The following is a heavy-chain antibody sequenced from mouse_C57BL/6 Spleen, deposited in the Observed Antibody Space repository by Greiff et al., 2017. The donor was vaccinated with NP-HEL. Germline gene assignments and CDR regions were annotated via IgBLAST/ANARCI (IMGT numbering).Heavy chain of an antibody. D-gene: IGHD1-1*01. CDR1: GFTFSSYG. CDR2: ISSGGSYT. J-gene: IGHJ4*01. Sequence: EVKLMESGGDLVKPGGSLKLSCAASGFTFSSYGMSWVRQTPDKRLEWVATISSGGSYTYYPDSVKGRFTISRDNAKNTLYLQMSSLKSEDTAMYYCARYYGSRYYYAMDYWGQGTSVTVSS. V-gene: IGHV5-6*01. CDR3: ARYYGSRYYYAMDY.